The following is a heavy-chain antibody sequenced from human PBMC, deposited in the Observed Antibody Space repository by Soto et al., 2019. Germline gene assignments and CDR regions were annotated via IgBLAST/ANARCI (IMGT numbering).Heavy chain of an antibody. Sequence: GASVKVSCKASGDTFSSYAISWVRQAPGKGLEWMGKIVPTFGRTNYAQKFQGRLTISADDSTSTAYMELSSLLSEETAVYYCARDPLSSFAMDVWGQVTTVTVSS. CDR1: GDTFSSYA. V-gene: IGHV1-69*13. CDR2: IVPTFGRT. D-gene: IGHD3-10*02. J-gene: IGHJ6*02. CDR3: ARDPLSSFAMDV.